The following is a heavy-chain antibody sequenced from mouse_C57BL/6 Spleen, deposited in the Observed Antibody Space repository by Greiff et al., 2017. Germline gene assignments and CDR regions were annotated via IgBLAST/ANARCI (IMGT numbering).Heavy chain of an antibody. CDR1: GYSITSGYY. Sequence: EVQLVESGPGLVKPSQSLSLTCSVTGYSITSGYYWNWIRQFPGNKLEWMGYISYDGSNNYNPSLKNRISITRDTSKNQFFLKLNSVTTEDTATYCCARESSTTVGWGQGTSVTVSS. V-gene: IGHV3-6*01. D-gene: IGHD1-1*01. CDR3: ARESSTTVG. J-gene: IGHJ4*01. CDR2: ISYDGSN.